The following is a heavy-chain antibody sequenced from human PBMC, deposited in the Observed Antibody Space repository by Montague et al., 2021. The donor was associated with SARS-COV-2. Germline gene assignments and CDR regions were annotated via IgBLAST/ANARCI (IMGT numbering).Heavy chain of an antibody. CDR3: ARDASSGYFDAIAI. Sequence: SLRLSCAASGFSFSNYAMSWVRQAPGKGLEWVSTLYSGGSNTFYADSVMGRFTISRDDSKSTLYLQLSRLGVEDTAIYYCARDASSGYFDAIAIWGQGTFVTVSS. D-gene: IGHD5-12*01. V-gene: IGHV3-23*03. CDR2: LYSGGSNT. J-gene: IGHJ3*02. CDR1: GFSFSNYA.